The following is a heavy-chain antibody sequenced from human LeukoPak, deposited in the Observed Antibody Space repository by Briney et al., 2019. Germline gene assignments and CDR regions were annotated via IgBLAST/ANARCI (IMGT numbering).Heavy chain of an antibody. CDR2: IYTSGST. J-gene: IGHJ4*02. V-gene: IGHV4-61*02. CDR1: GGSISSSSYY. Sequence: SETLSLTCTVSGGSISSSSYYWSWIRQPAGKGLEWIGRIYTSGSTNYNPSLKSRVTISVDTSKNQFSLKLSSVTAADTAVYYCARDSSVNQAIFDYWGQGTLVTVSS. D-gene: IGHD1-14*01. CDR3: ARDSSVNQAIFDY.